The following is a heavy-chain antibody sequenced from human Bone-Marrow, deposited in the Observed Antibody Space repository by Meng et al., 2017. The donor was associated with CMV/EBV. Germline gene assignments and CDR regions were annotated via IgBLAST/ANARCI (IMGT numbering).Heavy chain of an antibody. J-gene: IGHJ5*02. D-gene: IGHD3-22*01. Sequence: GESLKISCAASGFTFSSYSMNWVRQAPGKGLEWVSSIRSSSTYIYYADSVKGRFTISRYNAKNSLYLQMNSLRAEDTAVYYCARDPYYYDSSGYLPGWFDPWGQGTLVTVSS. V-gene: IGHV3-21*01. CDR2: IRSSSTYI. CDR1: GFTFSSYS. CDR3: ARDPYYYDSSGYLPGWFDP.